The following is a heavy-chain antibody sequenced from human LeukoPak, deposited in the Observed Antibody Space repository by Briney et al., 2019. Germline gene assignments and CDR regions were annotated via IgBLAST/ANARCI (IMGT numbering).Heavy chain of an antibody. CDR2: ISAYNGNT. D-gene: IGHD6-13*01. J-gene: IGHJ6*03. V-gene: IGHV1-18*01. CDR1: GYTFTSYG. Sequence: ASVKVCCKASGYTFTSYGISWVRQAPGQGLEWMGWISAYNGNTNYAQKLQGRVTMTTDTSTSTAYMELRSLRSDDTAVYYCARGASSYSSSWYPLNYYYYYMDVWGKGTTVTVSS. CDR3: ARGASSYSSSWYPLNYYYYYMDV.